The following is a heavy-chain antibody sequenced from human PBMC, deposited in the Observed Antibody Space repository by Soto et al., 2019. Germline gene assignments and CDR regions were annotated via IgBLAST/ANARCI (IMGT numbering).Heavy chain of an antibody. V-gene: IGHV3-21*04. CDR2: ITSNNNYI. J-gene: IGHJ5*02. D-gene: IGHD6-13*01. CDR3: ASKQGPYNWFDP. CDR1: GFTFSTYS. Sequence: PGGSLRLSCAASGFTFSTYSMNWVRQAPGKGLEWVSSITSNNNYIHYAASVEGRFTISRDNSKNTLYLQMNSLRAEDTAVYYCASKQGPYNWFDPWGQGTLVTVSS.